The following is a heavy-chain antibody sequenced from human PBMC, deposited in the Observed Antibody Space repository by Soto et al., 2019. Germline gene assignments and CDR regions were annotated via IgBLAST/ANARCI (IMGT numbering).Heavy chain of an antibody. CDR3: AAADDYVWGSYRYTLGAFDI. Sequence: ASVKVSCKASGFTFTSSAVQWVRQARGQRLEWIGWIVVGSGNTNYAQRFQERVTITRDMSTSTAYMELSSLRSEDTAVYCCAAADDYVWGSYRYTLGAFDIWGQGTMVTVSS. CDR2: IVVGSGNT. J-gene: IGHJ3*02. D-gene: IGHD3-16*02. CDR1: GFTFTSSA. V-gene: IGHV1-58*01.